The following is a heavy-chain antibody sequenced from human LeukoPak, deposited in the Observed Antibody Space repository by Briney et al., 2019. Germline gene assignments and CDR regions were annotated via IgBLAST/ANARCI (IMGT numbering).Heavy chain of an antibody. CDR2: IWYDGSNK. CDR1: GFTFSSYG. V-gene: IGHV3-33*01. D-gene: IGHD5/OR15-5a*01. CDR3: ARGRSRHYYFDY. Sequence: GRSLRLSCAASGFTFSSYGMLWVRQAPGKGLEWVAVIWYDGSNKYYADSVKGRLTISRDNSKNTLYLQMNSLRAEDTAVYYCARGRSRHYYFDYWGQGTLVTVSS. J-gene: IGHJ4*02.